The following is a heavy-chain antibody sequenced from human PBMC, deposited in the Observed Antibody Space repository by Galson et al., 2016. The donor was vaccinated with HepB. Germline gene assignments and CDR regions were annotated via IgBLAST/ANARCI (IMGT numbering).Heavy chain of an antibody. CDR2: IWFDGSTK. J-gene: IGHJ3*02. CDR1: ESIFRGYA. Sequence: SLRLSCAASESIFRGYATHWVRQAPGKGLEWVAVIWFDGSTKYYADSVKGRFTISRDNSKNTLYLQMNNLRAEDTAVYYCASGEAFYYDSSGSHDAFDIWGQGKMVTVSS. D-gene: IGHD3-22*01. CDR3: ASGEAFYYDSSGSHDAFDI. V-gene: IGHV3-33*08.